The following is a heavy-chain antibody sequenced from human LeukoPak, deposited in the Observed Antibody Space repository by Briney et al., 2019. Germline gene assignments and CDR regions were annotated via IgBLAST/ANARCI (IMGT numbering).Heavy chain of an antibody. CDR2: VSSSSRTI. CDR3: ARDLGLYDYGGNIDF. V-gene: IGHV3-48*04. D-gene: IGHD4-23*01. J-gene: IGHJ4*02. Sequence: GGSLRLSCTASGFIFNTYSMNWIRQAPGKGLEWVSYVSSSSRTIYYADSVKGRFTISRDNAKNSLYLQMNSLRAEDTAVYYCARDLGLYDYGGNIDFWGQGTLVTVSS. CDR1: GFIFNTYS.